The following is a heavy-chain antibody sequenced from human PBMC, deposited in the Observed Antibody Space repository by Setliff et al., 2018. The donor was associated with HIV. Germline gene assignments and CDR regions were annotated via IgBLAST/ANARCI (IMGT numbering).Heavy chain of an antibody. Sequence: ASVKVSCKASGYTFKSYGITWVRQAPGQGLEWMGWISAYHHKTNYAQKFQGRVTMTRDTSISTVYMELSRLRSDDTAVYYCARDRTPQNWGSRGYYYMDVWGKGTTVTVPS. CDR3: ARDRTPQNWGSRGYYYMDV. J-gene: IGHJ6*03. CDR1: GYTFKSYG. CDR2: ISAYHHKT. V-gene: IGHV1-18*01. D-gene: IGHD7-27*01.